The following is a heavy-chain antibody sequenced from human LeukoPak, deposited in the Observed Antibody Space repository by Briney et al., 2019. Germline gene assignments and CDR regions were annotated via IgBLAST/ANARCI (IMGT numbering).Heavy chain of an antibody. CDR2: IYSGGST. J-gene: IGHJ5*02. V-gene: IGHV3-66*01. CDR3: AREGDYYGSGSRGRWFDP. D-gene: IGHD3-10*01. CDR1: GFTFSSYW. Sequence: GGSLRLSCAASGFTFSSYWMHWVRQAPGKGLEWVSVIYSGGSTYYADSVKGRFTISRDNSKNTLYLQMNSLRAEDTAVYYCAREGDYYGSGSRGRWFDPWGQGTLVTVSS.